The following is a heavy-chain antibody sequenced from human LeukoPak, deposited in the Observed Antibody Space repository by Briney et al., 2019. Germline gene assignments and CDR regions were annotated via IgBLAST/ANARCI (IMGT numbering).Heavy chain of an antibody. Sequence: GGSLRLSCAASGFTFSSYAMHWVRQAPGKGLEWVAVISYDGSNKYYADSVKGRFTISRDNSKNTLYLQMNSLRAEDTAVYYCARATRGKVTYYFDYWGQGTLVTVSS. D-gene: IGHD5-18*01. J-gene: IGHJ4*02. CDR1: GFTFSSYA. V-gene: IGHV3-30*04. CDR2: ISYDGSNK. CDR3: ARATRGKVTYYFDY.